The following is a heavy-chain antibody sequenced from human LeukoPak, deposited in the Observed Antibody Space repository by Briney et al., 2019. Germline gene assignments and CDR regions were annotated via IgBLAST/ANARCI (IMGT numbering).Heavy chain of an antibody. Sequence: AGGSLRLSCAASGFTFSSYAMSWVRQAPGKGLEWVSAISGSGGSTYYADSVKGRFTISRDNSKNTLYPQMNSLRAEDTAVYYCAKGSYCSSTSCYFVGSIDYWGQGTLVTVSS. D-gene: IGHD2-2*01. J-gene: IGHJ4*02. V-gene: IGHV3-23*01. CDR1: GFTFSSYA. CDR2: ISGSGGST. CDR3: AKGSYCSSTSCYFVGSIDY.